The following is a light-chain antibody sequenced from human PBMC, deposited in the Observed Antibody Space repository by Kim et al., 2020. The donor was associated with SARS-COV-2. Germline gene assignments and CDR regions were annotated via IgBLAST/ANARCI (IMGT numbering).Light chain of an antibody. Sequence: ASLGDRVTITCRASQDISSAVAWFQQKPGKPPNLLISDASNLQSGVPSRFGGSGSGTDFTLTISGLQPEDFATYYCQQFSTYPWTFGQGTKVDIK. CDR3: QQFSTYPWT. CDR2: DAS. CDR1: QDISSA. J-gene: IGKJ1*01. V-gene: IGKV1-13*02.